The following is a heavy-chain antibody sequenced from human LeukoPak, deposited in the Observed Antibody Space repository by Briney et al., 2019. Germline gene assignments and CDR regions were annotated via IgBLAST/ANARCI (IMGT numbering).Heavy chain of an antibody. Sequence: GGSLRLSCAASGFTFSNAWMSWVRQAPGKGLEWVGRIKSKTDGGTTDYAAPVKGRVTISREDSKNQLYLKMNSLKTEDTAVYYCTTEVTAPYCSSTSCYRASYFDYWGQGTLVTVSS. D-gene: IGHD2-2*02. CDR3: TTEVTAPYCSSTSCYRASYFDY. CDR1: GFTFSNAW. CDR2: IKSKTDGGTT. V-gene: IGHV3-15*01. J-gene: IGHJ4*02.